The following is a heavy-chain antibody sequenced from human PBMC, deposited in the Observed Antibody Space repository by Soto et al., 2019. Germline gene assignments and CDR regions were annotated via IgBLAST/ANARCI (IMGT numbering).Heavy chain of an antibody. Sequence: PGGSLRLSCGASGFTFNKYNMNWVRQAPGKGLEWVSYISSSSSTIYHADSVKGRFTISRDNAKNSLYLQMNSLRAEDTAVYSCAKDLIMITFGGVIVSVFYICGQGTTVTVSS. V-gene: IGHV3-48*01. J-gene: IGHJ3*02. D-gene: IGHD3-16*02. CDR2: ISSSSSTI. CDR3: AKDLIMITFGGVIVSVFYI. CDR1: GFTFNKYN.